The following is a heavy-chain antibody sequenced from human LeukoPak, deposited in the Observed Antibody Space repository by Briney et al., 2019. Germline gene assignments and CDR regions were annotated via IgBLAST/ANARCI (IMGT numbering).Heavy chain of an antibody. CDR3: ARTLAARSFYFDY. CDR1: VFTFSTYW. J-gene: IGHJ4*02. D-gene: IGHD3-10*01. V-gene: IGHV3-7*01. Sequence: GGSLRLFCAASVFTFSTYWMSWVRQAPGKGLEWVANINQDGSERYLVDSVKGRFTISRDNGKNSVFLQMNSLRDEDTAVYYCARTLAARSFYFDYWGQGTLVTVSS. CDR2: INQDGSER.